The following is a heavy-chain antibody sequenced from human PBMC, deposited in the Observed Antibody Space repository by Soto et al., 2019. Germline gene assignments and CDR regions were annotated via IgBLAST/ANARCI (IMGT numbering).Heavy chain of an antibody. CDR2: IIPIFGTA. CDR1: GGTFSSYA. CDR3: ARGNDILTPLT. V-gene: IGHV1-69*13. Sequence: ASVKVSCKASGGTFSSYAISWARQAPGQGLEWMGGIIPIFGTANYAQKFQGRVTITADESTSTAYMELSSLRSEDTAVYYCARGNDILTPLTWGQGTLVTVSS. D-gene: IGHD3-9*01. J-gene: IGHJ5*02.